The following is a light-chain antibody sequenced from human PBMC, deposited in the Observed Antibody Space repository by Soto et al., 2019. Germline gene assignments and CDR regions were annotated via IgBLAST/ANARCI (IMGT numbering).Light chain of an antibody. CDR1: SSDVGGYNY. CDR2: DVS. CDR3: SSYTSSSTVV. Sequence: QSALTQPASVSGSPGQSITISCTGTSSDVGGYNYVSWYQQHTGKAPKLMIYDVSYRPSGVSNRFSGFKSGNTASLTISGLQAEDEADYYCSSYTSSSTVVFGGGTKVTVL. J-gene: IGLJ2*01. V-gene: IGLV2-14*01.